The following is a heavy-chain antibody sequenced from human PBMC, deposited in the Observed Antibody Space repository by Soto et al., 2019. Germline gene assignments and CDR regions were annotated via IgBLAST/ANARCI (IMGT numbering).Heavy chain of an antibody. CDR1: GFSFNLFT. CDR3: ARGNMDV. V-gene: IGHV3-30-3*01. J-gene: IGHJ6*02. Sequence: QVELVESGGGVVQPGRSLRLSCAASGFSFNLFTFHWVRQAPGRGLEWVAVVSHVGDNKFYADSVKGRFTISRDDSKNMLYLQMNSLRVDDTALYYCARGNMDVWGQGTTVTVS. CDR2: VSHVGDNK.